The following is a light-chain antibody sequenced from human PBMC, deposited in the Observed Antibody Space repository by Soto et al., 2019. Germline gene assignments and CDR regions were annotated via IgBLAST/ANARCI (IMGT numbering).Light chain of an antibody. CDR1: QSVSSSN. CDR3: QQYAGSPRT. V-gene: IGKV3-20*01. Sequence: EIVLTQSPGTLSLSPGARATLSCRASQSVSSSNLAWYQQKRGQAPRLLIHDASSRATGIPDRFSGSGSGTDFTLTISRLEPEDFAVYYCQQYAGSPRTFGQGTKVDIK. J-gene: IGKJ1*01. CDR2: DAS.